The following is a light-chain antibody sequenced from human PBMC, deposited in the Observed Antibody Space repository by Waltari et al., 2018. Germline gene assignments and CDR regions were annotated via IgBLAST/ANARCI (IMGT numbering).Light chain of an antibody. J-gene: IGLJ2*01. V-gene: IGLV3-1*01. Sequence: SSELTQPPSLSVYPGRTATITCPGSVLGDANTCWYRPRPGQSPVLLIYQDVERPPGVPERFSGSGSGDTATLTISETQPVDEADYYCQTWDNSIAVFGGGTTLTVL. CDR2: QDV. CDR3: QTWDNSIAV. CDR1: VLGDAN.